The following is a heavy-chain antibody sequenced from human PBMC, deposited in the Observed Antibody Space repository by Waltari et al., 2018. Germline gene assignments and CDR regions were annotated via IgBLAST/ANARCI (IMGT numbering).Heavy chain of an antibody. V-gene: IGHV3-33*01. CDR3: ARDRIEYGDRWYYFDY. J-gene: IGHJ4*02. D-gene: IGHD4-17*01. Sequence: QVQLVESGGGVVQPGRSLRLSCAASGFTFSSYAMHWVRQAPGKGVEWVSVIWYDGSNKYYAESVKGRFTISRDNSKNTLYLQMNSLRAEDTAVYYCARDRIEYGDRWYYFDYWGQGTLVTVSS. CDR1: GFTFSSYA. CDR2: IWYDGSNK.